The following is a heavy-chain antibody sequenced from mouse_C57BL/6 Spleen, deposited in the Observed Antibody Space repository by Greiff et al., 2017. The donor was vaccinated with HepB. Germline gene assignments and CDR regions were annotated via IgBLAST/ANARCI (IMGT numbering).Heavy chain of an antibody. CDR1: GYTFTDYY. CDR2: INPNNGGT. Sequence: EVQLQQSGPELVKPGASVKISCKASGYTFTDYYMNWVKQSHGKSLEWIGDINPNNGGTSFNQKFKGKATLTVDKSCSTAYMDLRSLKSEDSAVYCCARSNWEGYFDYWGQGTTLTVSS. V-gene: IGHV1-26*01. D-gene: IGHD4-1*01. CDR3: ARSNWEGYFDY. J-gene: IGHJ2*01.